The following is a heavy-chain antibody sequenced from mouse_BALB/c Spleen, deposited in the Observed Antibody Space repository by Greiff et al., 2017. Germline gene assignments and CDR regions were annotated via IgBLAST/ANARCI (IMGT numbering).Heavy chain of an antibody. Sequence: EVQLVESGGGLVKPGGSLKLSCAASGFTFSSYAMSWVRQTPEKRLEWVASISRGGSTYYPDSVKGRFTISRDNARNILYLQMSSLRSEDTAMYYCARELRSYYYAMDYWGQGTSVTVSS. D-gene: IGHD1-1*01. J-gene: IGHJ4*01. CDR2: ISRGGST. V-gene: IGHV5-6-5*01. CDR1: GFTFSSYA. CDR3: ARELRSYYYAMDY.